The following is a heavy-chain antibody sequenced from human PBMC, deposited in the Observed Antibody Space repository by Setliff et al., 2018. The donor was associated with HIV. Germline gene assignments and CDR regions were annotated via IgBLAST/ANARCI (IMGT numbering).Heavy chain of an antibody. J-gene: IGHJ6*02. Sequence: KPSETLSLTCAVSGYSISSGYYWGWIRQPPGKGLEWIGYIYVSGSTNYNPSLKSRVTISMDTSKNQFSLKLSSVTAADTAVYYCARDQGSPDYYYGMDVWGQGITVTVSS. D-gene: IGHD2-15*01. CDR1: GYSISSGYY. CDR2: IYVSGST. V-gene: IGHV4-38-2*01. CDR3: ARDQGSPDYYYGMDV.